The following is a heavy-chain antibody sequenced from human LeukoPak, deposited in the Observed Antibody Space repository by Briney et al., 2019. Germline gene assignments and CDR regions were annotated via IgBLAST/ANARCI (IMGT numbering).Heavy chain of an antibody. Sequence: GGSLRLSCAASGFTFSSYAMSWVRQAPGKGLEWVSAISGSGGSTYYADSVKGRFTISRDNSKNTLYLQMNSLRAEDTAVYYCAKDRTTSSYYDILTGYYWGQGTLVTVSS. D-gene: IGHD3-9*01. V-gene: IGHV3-23*01. CDR3: AKDRTTSSYYDILTGYY. CDR1: GFTFSSYA. CDR2: ISGSGGST. J-gene: IGHJ4*02.